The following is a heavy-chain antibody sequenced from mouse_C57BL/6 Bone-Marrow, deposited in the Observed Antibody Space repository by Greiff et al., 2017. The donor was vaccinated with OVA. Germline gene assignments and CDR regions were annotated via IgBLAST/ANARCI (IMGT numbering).Heavy chain of an antibody. CDR2: ISYSGST. V-gene: IGHV3-1*01. D-gene: IGHD2-4*01. Sequence: VQLQQSGPGMVKPSQSLSLTCTVTGYTITSGYDWHWIRHFPGNQLEWMGYISYSGSTNYNPTLKSRISITHDPSKNHFFLKLNSVTTEDPATYYCARDDYDGGPGYFDVWGTGTTVTVSS. CDR1: GYTITSGYD. J-gene: IGHJ1*03. CDR3: ARDDYDGGPGYFDV.